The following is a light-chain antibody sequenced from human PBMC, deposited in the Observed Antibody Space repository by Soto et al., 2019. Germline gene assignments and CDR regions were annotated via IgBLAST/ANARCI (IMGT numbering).Light chain of an antibody. V-gene: IGLV2-14*03. J-gene: IGLJ1*01. CDR1: SSDVGAFNY. Sequence: QSALTQPASVSGSPGQSIAISCTGTSSDVGAFNYVSWYQQHPGKAPKFMIFDVSSRPSGVSDRFSGSKSGNTASLTISGLQTEDEADYYCASYTTSGTYVFGTGTKVTVL. CDR3: ASYTTSGTYV. CDR2: DVS.